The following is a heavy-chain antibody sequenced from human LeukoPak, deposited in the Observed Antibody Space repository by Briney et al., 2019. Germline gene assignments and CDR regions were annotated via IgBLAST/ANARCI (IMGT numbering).Heavy chain of an antibody. CDR2: IWYDGSNK. CDR3: ARDNQWLTDAFDI. J-gene: IGHJ3*02. Sequence: GRSLRLSCAASGFTFSSYGMHWVRQAPGKGLEWVAVIWYDGSNKYYADSVKGRLTISRDNSKNTLYLQMNSLRAEDTAVYYCARDNQWLTDAFDIWGQGTMVTVSS. D-gene: IGHD6-19*01. V-gene: IGHV3-33*01. CDR1: GFTFSSYG.